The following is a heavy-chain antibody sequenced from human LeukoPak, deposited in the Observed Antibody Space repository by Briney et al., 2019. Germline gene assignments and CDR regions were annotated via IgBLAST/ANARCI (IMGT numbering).Heavy chain of an antibody. CDR3: AKEGAAGGKMQYCFDY. J-gene: IGHJ4*02. D-gene: IGHD6-13*01. CDR1: GFTFSSYG. V-gene: IGHV3-30*18. Sequence: GGSLRLSCTASGFTFSSYGMHWVRQAPGKGLEWVAVISDDGTTKYYADSVKGRFTIFKDNSKNKVYLEMNSLRAEDTAVYYCAKEGAAGGKMQYCFDYWGQGTLVTVSS. CDR2: ISDDGTTK.